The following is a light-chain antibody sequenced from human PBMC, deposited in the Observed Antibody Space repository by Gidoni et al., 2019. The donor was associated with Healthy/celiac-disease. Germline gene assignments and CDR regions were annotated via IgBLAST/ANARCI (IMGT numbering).Light chain of an antibody. V-gene: IGLV1-40*01. CDR2: GTS. J-gene: IGLJ2*01. CDR1: SSNIGAGYD. CDR3: QSYDSSLSAP. Sequence: QSVLTQPPSVSGAPGQRVNISCTGSSSNIGAGYDVHWYQQLPGTAPYLLIYGTSNRPSWVPAPFSGSMSGTSASLAITGLQAEDEADYYCQSYDSSLSAPFGGGTKLTVL.